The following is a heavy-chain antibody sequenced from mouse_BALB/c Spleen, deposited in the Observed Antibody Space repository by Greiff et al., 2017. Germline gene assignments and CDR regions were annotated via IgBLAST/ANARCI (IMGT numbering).Heavy chain of an antibody. D-gene: IGHD1-1*01. CDR1: GYTFTSYT. J-gene: IGHJ3*01. V-gene: IGHV1-4*01. Sequence: QVQLKESGAELARPGASVKMSCKASGYTFTSYTMHWVKQRPGQGLEWIGYINPSSGYTNYNQKFKDKATLTADKSSSTAYMQLSSLTSEDSAVYYGATSSFAYWGQGTLVTVSA. CDR3: ATSSFAY. CDR2: INPSSGYT.